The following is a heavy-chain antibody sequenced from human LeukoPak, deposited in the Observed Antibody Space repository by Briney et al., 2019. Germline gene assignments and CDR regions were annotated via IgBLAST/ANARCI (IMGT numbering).Heavy chain of an antibody. Sequence: GGSLRLSCAASGFTFSSYWMNWARQAPGKGLEWVSYISSSGSTIYYADSVKGRFTISRDNAKNSLYLQMNSLRAEDTAVYYCARDVVPAAISTYYYGMDVWGQGTTVTVSS. CDR1: GFTFSSYW. V-gene: IGHV3-48*04. D-gene: IGHD2-2*02. CDR3: ARDVVPAAISTYYYGMDV. J-gene: IGHJ6*02. CDR2: ISSSGSTI.